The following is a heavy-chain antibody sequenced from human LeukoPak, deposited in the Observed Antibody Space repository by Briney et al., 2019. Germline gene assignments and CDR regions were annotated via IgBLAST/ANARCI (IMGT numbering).Heavy chain of an antibody. J-gene: IGHJ4*02. CDR3: AGGGANY. V-gene: IGHV3-48*04. CDR1: GFNVSYYS. CDR2: ISFSNSTL. D-gene: IGHD3-16*01. Sequence: GRSLRLSCAASGFNVSYYSMNWVRQAPGKGLGWVSYISFSNSTLYYADSVRGRFTISRDNAKNPLSLQMNSVRAEDTAVYYCAGGGANYWGQGILVTVSS.